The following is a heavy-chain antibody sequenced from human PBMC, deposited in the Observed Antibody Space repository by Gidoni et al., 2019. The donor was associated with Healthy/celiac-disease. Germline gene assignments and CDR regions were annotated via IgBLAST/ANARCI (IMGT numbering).Heavy chain of an antibody. CDR1: GFPFSSYW. J-gene: IGHJ4*02. D-gene: IGHD3-10*01. Sequence: EVQLVESGGGLVQPGGSLRLSCAASGFPFSSYWMSWVRQAPGKGLEWVANIKQDGSEKHYVDSVKGRFTISRDNAKNSLYLQMNSLRAEDTAVYYCAREGRGFGEYYWGQGTLVTVSS. V-gene: IGHV3-7*04. CDR3: AREGRGFGEYY. CDR2: IKQDGSEK.